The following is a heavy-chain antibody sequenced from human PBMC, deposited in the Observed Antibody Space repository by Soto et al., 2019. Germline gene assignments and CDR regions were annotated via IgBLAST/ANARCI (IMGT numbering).Heavy chain of an antibody. V-gene: IGHV5-10-1*01. Sequence: GESLKISCKVSGYSFTSYWISWVRQMPGKGLEWMGRIDPSDSYTNYSPSLQGHVTISADKSISTAYLQWSSLKASDTAMYYCARLPGTEYGMDVWGQGTTVTVSS. J-gene: IGHJ6*02. CDR3: ARLPGTEYGMDV. CDR1: GYSFTSYW. CDR2: IDPSDSYT.